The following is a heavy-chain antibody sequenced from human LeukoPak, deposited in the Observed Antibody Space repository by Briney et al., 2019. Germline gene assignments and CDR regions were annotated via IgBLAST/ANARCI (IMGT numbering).Heavy chain of an antibody. CDR2: IDSDKSNT. CDR3: ARGGYDFWSGLRFYGMDV. V-gene: IGHV3-74*01. Sequence: GGSLRLSCAASGFTFSTYWMHWVRHAPGKGLVWVSAIDSDKSNTSSAESVKGRFTISRDNAKNTLYLQMNSLRAEDTAVYYCARGGYDFWSGLRFYGMDVWGQGTTVTVSS. J-gene: IGHJ6*02. D-gene: IGHD3-3*01. CDR1: GFTFSTYW.